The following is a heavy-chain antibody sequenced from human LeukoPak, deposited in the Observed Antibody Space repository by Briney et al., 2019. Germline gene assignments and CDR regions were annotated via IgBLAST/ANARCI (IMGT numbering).Heavy chain of an antibody. CDR1: GFTFSSYD. J-gene: IGHJ4*02. CDR2: ISVGGGYI. CDR3: AKEGGYSSGWDYFDY. D-gene: IGHD6-19*01. V-gene: IGHV3-23*01. Sequence: GGSLTLSCAASGFTFSSYDMNWVRQAPGKGLEWVSAISVGGGYIYYADSVKGRFTISRDNSKNTLYLQMNSLGPEDTAVYYCAKEGGYSSGWDYFDYWGQGTLVTVSS.